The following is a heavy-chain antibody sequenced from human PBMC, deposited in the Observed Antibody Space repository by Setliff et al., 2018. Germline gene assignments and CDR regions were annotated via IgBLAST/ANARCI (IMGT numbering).Heavy chain of an antibody. D-gene: IGHD3-10*01. CDR2: IYYSGST. V-gene: IGHV4-39*07. Sequence: PSETLSLTCTVSGGSISSSSYYWGWIRQPPGKGLEWIGSIYYSGSTYYNPSLKSRVTISVDTSKNQFSLKLSSVTAADTAVYYCARVFYYGSGSYLYYFDSWGQGTRVTV. CDR3: ARVFYYGSGSYLYYFDS. CDR1: GGSISSSSYY. J-gene: IGHJ4*02.